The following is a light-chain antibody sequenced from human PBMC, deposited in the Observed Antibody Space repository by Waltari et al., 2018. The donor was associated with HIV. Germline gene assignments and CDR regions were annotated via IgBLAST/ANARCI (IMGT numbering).Light chain of an antibody. CDR1: QTATENY. CDR3: QKYAKSPRT. J-gene: IGKJ2*01. CDR2: GAS. Sequence: EIVLTQPPDTLSRSPGENANLSCRASQTATENYLAWNQHKPGQPPRPLIHGASSRATGIPDRFSCRGSGTDVTLSFSSLVPGDYAIFDCQKYAKSPRTFGQGTKLE. V-gene: IGKV3-20*01.